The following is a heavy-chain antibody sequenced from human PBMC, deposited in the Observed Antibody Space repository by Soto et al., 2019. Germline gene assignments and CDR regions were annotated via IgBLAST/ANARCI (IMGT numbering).Heavy chain of an antibody. CDR2: INPSRGET. Sequence: QIQLVHSGGEVRTPGASVKASCKASGHTFSSYGITWVRQAPGQGLEWLGWINPSRGETNNAQKIQGRGTVTTDTSTTTGYMDLRNLTFDDTAVYYCARDWYPRFDAWGQGTLVTVSS. V-gene: IGHV1-18*01. J-gene: IGHJ5*02. CDR1: GHTFSSYG. CDR3: ARDWYPRFDA. D-gene: IGHD6-13*01.